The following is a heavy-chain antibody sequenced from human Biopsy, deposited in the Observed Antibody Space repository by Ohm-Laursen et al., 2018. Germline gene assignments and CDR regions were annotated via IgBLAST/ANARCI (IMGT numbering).Heavy chain of an antibody. V-gene: IGHV4-59*02. CDR2: MYYNERT. J-gene: IGHJ5*02. CDR1: GGSVTNYY. Sequence: GTLSLTCSASGGSVTNYYWTWIRQPPGKGLEWIGYMYYNERTYYNPSLRGRVTISVDTSKNQISLRLSSVTAADTAVYYCASGGQWPKPYLRYFDPWGQGTLVTVSS. D-gene: IGHD6-19*01. CDR3: ASGGQWPKPYLRYFDP.